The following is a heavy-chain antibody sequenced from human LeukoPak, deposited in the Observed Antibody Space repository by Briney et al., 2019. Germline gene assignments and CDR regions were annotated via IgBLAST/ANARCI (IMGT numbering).Heavy chain of an antibody. CDR1: GYRSSGNY. J-gene: IGHJ5*02. D-gene: IGHD3-9*01. Sequence: ASVKVSCKASGYRSSGNYIHWVRQAPGQGLEWMAWINPNSGDTNYAQMFQGRVTVTRDTSISTVYMELSRLRYDDTAIYYCARAREVTGLTPWGQGTLVTVSS. V-gene: IGHV1-2*02. CDR2: INPNSGDT. CDR3: ARAREVTGLTP.